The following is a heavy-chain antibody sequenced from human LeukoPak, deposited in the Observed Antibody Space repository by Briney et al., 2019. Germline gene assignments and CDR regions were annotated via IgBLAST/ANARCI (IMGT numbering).Heavy chain of an antibody. J-gene: IGHJ6*03. V-gene: IGHV3-48*03. CDR1: GFTFSSYE. Sequence: GGSLRLSCAASGFTFSSYEMNWVRQAPGKGLEWVSYISSCGSTIYYADSVKGRFTISRDNAKNSLYLQMNSLRAEDTAVYYCARNYYMDVWGKGTTVTISS. CDR2: ISSCGSTI. CDR3: ARNYYMDV.